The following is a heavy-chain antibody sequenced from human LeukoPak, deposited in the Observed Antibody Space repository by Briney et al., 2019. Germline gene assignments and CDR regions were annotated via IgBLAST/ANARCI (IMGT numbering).Heavy chain of an antibody. J-gene: IGHJ4*02. D-gene: IGHD6-13*01. CDR1: GYSISSGYY. V-gene: IGHV4-38-2*01. Sequence: PSETLSLTCAVSGYSISSGYYWGWIRQPPGKGLEWIGSVYHSGSTYYNPSLKSRVTISVDTSKNQFSLKLSSVTAADTAVYYCARAVHTSSWYSDYWGQGTLVTVSS. CDR3: ARAVHTSSWYSDY. CDR2: VYHSGST.